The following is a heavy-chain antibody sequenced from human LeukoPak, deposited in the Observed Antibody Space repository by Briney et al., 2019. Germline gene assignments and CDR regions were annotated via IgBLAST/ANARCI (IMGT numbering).Heavy chain of an antibody. CDR3: ARATVTMYYFDY. Sequence: SVKVSCKASGGTFSSYAISWVRQAPGQGLEWMGGIIPILGTANYAQKFQGRVTITADESTSTAYMELSSLRSEDTAVYYCARATVTMYYFDYWGQGTLVTVSS. CDR2: IIPILGTA. J-gene: IGHJ4*02. V-gene: IGHV1-69*13. D-gene: IGHD4-17*01. CDR1: GGTFSSYA.